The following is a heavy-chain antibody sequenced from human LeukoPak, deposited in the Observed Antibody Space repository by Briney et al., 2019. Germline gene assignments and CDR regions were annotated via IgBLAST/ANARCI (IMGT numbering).Heavy chain of an antibody. CDR1: GFTFSNYG. CDR2: ISYDGSNK. D-gene: IGHD3-3*01. Sequence: GGSLRLSCAASGFTFSNYGMHWVRQAPGKGLEWVAVISYDGSNKYYADSVKGRFTISRDNSKNTLYLQMNSLRAEDTAVYYCASLGDYDFWSGFPFDYWGQGTLVTVSS. J-gene: IGHJ4*02. V-gene: IGHV3-30*03. CDR3: ASLGDYDFWSGFPFDY.